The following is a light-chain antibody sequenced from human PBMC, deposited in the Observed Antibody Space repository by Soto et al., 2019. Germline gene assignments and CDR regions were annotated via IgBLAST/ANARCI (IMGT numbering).Light chain of an antibody. J-gene: IGLJ1*01. CDR2: EVS. Sequence: QSALTQPASVSGSPGQSITISCTGTSSDVGGYNSVSWYQHHPGKAPKLMIYEVSHRPSGVSNRFSGSKSANTASLTISGLQAEDEADYYCSSFTTSTTYVFGTGTKVTVL. V-gene: IGLV2-14*01. CDR1: SSDVGGYNS. CDR3: SSFTTSTTYV.